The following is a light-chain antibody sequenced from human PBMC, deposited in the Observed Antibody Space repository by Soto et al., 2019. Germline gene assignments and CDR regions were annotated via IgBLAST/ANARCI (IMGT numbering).Light chain of an antibody. CDR3: QQYNRLWT. J-gene: IGKJ1*01. CDR1: QPISGF. V-gene: IGKV1-5*01. CDR2: GAS. Sequence: DIQMTQLPSTLSATVGDSVTITFRASQPISGFLAWYQQKPGRAPKVLIHGASTMESGVPARFSASGSGTELTLTISNVQPDDFATYYCQQYNRLWTFGQGTKVDIK.